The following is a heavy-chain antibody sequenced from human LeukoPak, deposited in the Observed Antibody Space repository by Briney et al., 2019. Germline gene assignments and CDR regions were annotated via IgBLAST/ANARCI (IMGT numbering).Heavy chain of an antibody. J-gene: IGHJ4*02. CDR2: IKSKTDGGTT. Sequence: NPGGSLRLSCAASGFTFSNAWMSWVRQAPEKGLEWVGRIKSKTDGGTTDYAAPVKGRFTISRDDSKNTLYLQMNSLKTEDTAVYYCTKAYSSGWYFGYWGQGTLVTVSS. V-gene: IGHV3-15*01. D-gene: IGHD6-19*01. CDR1: GFTFSNAW. CDR3: TKAYSSGWYFGY.